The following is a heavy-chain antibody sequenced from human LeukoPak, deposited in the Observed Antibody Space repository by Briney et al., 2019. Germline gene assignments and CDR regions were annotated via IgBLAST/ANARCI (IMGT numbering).Heavy chain of an antibody. CDR2: INHDGRDT. CDR1: GFTFSSHW. V-gene: IGHV3-74*01. D-gene: IGHD2-2*01. J-gene: IGHJ6*02. CDR3: ARDTPTQYCSCTSCPQGDYYYYGMDV. Sequence: GGSLRLSCAVSGFTFSSHWMHCVRQAPGKGLVWVSRINHDGRDTIYADSVKGRFTVSRDNAKNSLYLQMNSLRAEDTAVYYCARDTPTQYCSCTSCPQGDYYYYGMDVWGQGTTVTVSS.